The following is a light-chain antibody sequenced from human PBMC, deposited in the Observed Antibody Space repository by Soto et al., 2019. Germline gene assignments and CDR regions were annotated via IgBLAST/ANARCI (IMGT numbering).Light chain of an antibody. CDR3: SSYTSSSTVI. Sequence: QSALTQPASVSGSPGQSITISCTGSSSDIGSWKYVSWYQQHPANAPKLMIYEVNNRPSGVSNRFSGSKSGNTASLTISGLQAEDEADYYCSSYTSSSTVIFGGGTQLTVL. CDR2: EVN. CDR1: SSDIGSWKY. V-gene: IGLV2-14*01. J-gene: IGLJ2*01.